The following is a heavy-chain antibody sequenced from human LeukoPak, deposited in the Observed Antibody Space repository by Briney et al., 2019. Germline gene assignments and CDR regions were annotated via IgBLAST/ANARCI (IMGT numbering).Heavy chain of an antibody. Sequence: PSETLSLTCNVSGGSISPYYWSWIRQPPGKGLEWIGYILRTGSGSTSHNPSLKSRVTISVDTSKNQCSLNLNSVTAADTAVYYCARHAVYAGSGWAFDYWGQGTLVTVSS. D-gene: IGHD6-19*01. V-gene: IGHV4-59*08. CDR2: ILRTGSGST. CDR1: GGSISPYY. CDR3: ARHAVYAGSGWAFDY. J-gene: IGHJ4*02.